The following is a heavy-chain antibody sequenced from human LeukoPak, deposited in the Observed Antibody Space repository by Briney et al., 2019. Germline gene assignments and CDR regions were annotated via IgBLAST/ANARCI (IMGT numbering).Heavy chain of an antibody. CDR2: ISSSGSAI. V-gene: IGHV3-48*03. Sequence: GGSLRLSCAASGFTFSSYEMNWVRQAPGKGLEWISYISSSGSAIYYADSVKGRFTISRDNAKNSLYLQMNSLRAEDTALYYCARGITSGYSAMDVWGKGTRSPSP. J-gene: IGHJ6*03. CDR3: ARGITSGYSAMDV. CDR1: GFTFSSYE. D-gene: IGHD5-12*01.